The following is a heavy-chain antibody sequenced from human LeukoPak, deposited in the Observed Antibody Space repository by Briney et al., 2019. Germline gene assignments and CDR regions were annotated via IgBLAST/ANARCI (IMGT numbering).Heavy chain of an antibody. CDR3: AREFCGGDCYSAVDAFDI. V-gene: IGHV3-53*01. D-gene: IGHD2-21*02. J-gene: IGHJ3*02. CDR2: LYSGGTA. CDR1: GFTVSSKY. Sequence: HPGGSLRLSCTASGFTVSSKYMNWVRQAPGQGLEWVSVLYSGGTAFYPDSVRGRFTISRDNSKNTLYLQMNSLRAEDTAVYYCAREFCGGDCYSAVDAFDIWGQGTMVTVSS.